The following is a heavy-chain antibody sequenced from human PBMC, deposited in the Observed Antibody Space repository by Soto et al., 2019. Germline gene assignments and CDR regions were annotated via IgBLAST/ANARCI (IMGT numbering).Heavy chain of an antibody. Sequence: QITLKESGPTLVKPTETLTLTCTVSGFPLSARGVGVGWIRQPPGKALKWLAVIYWNDDKRYSPSLKSRLTITTDTSKNQVVLTMTNTDPVDIAKYFCAHSPGGSAPDYWGQGTLVNVSS. V-gene: IGHV2-5*01. CDR1: GFPLSARGVG. D-gene: IGHD3-16*01. CDR2: IYWNDDK. CDR3: AHSPGGSAPDY. J-gene: IGHJ4*02.